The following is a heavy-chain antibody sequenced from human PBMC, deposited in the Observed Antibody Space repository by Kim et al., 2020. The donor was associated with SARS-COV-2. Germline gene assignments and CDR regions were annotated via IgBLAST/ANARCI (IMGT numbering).Heavy chain of an antibody. J-gene: IGHJ5*02. CDR3: ARGSHWFDP. V-gene: IGHV4-30-2*01. Sequence: GSTYYNPSLKSRITISVDRSKNQFSLKLSSVTAADTAVYYCARGSHWFDPWGQGTLVTVSS. CDR2: GST.